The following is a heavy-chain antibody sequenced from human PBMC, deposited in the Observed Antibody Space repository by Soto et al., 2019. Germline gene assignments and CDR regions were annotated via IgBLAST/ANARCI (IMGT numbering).Heavy chain of an antibody. CDR1: GFSFSNSW. Sequence: EVQLVESGGGLVQPGGSLRLSCTASGFSFSNSWMSWVRRIPGKGLEWVAHIKQDGSEKYHVDSVKGRLTTSRDNAKNSLYLQMNSLRAEDTAVYYCARGGAWFIDYGGQGTLVTVSS. V-gene: IGHV3-7*01. D-gene: IGHD3-10*01. J-gene: IGHJ4*02. CDR3: ARGGAWFIDY. CDR2: IKQDGSEK.